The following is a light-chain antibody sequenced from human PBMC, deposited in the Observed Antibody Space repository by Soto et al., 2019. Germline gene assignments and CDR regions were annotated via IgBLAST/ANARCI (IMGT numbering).Light chain of an antibody. V-gene: IGKV3-20*01. J-gene: IGKJ5*01. CDR1: QSVSSSY. Sequence: EIVLTQSPGTLSLSPGERATLSCRASQSVSSSYLAWYQQKPGQAPRLLIYGASSRATGIPDRFSGSGSGTDFTLTISRLEPEDFAVYYCQQYGSSFPTTLGQGTRLEIK. CDR3: QQYGSSFPTT. CDR2: GAS.